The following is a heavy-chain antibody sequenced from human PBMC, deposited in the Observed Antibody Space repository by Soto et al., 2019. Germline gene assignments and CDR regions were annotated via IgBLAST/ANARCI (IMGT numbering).Heavy chain of an antibody. J-gene: IGHJ6*02. Sequence: QLQLQESGPGLVKPSETLSLTCTVSGGSISSSSYYWGWIRQPPGKGLEWIGSIYYSGSTYYNPSLKSRVTISVDTSKNQFSLKLSSVTAADTAVYYCARREYSSSSDPYYYYGMYVWGQGTTVTVSS. CDR1: GGSISSSSYY. D-gene: IGHD6-6*01. V-gene: IGHV4-39*01. CDR3: ARREYSSSSDPYYYYGMYV. CDR2: IYYSGST.